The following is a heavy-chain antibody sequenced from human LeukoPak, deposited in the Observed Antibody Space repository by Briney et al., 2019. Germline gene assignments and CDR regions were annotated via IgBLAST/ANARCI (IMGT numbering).Heavy chain of an antibody. CDR3: AALYYYDSSGYNWFDP. D-gene: IGHD3-22*01. CDR2: IYPGDSDT. J-gene: IGHJ5*02. Sequence: GESLKISCKGSGYSFTSYWIGWVRQMPGKGLEWMGIIYPGDSDTRYSPSFQGQVTISADKSISTAYLQWSSLKASDTAMYYCAALYYYDSSGYNWFDPWGQGTLVTASS. V-gene: IGHV5-51*01. CDR1: GYSFTSYW.